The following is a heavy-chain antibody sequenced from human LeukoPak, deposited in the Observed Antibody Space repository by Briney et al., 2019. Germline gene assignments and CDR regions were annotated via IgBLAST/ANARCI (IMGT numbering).Heavy chain of an antibody. CDR2: INHSGST. D-gene: IGHD3-22*01. V-gene: IGHV4-34*01. J-gene: IGHJ4*02. CDR3: ARADSSGYYY. Sequence: SETLSLTCAVYGGSFSGYYWSWIRQPPGKXLEWIGEINHSGSTDYNPSLKSRVTISVDTSKNQFSLKLSSVTAADTAVYYCARADSSGYYYWGQGTLVTVSS. CDR1: GGSFSGYY.